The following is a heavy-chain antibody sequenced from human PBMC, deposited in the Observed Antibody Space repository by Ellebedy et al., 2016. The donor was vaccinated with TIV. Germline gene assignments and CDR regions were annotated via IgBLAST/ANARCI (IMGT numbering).Heavy chain of an antibody. J-gene: IGHJ4*02. CDR1: GFTFSDYY. V-gene: IGHV3-11*04. CDR2: ISSSGSTI. CDR3: AGEQWLANNIGFDY. D-gene: IGHD6-19*01. Sequence: GGSLRLSXAASGFTFSDYYMSWIRQAPGKGLEWVSYISSSGSTIYYADSVKGRFTISRDNAKNSLYLQMNSLRAEDTAVYYCAGEQWLANNIGFDYWGQGTLVTVSS.